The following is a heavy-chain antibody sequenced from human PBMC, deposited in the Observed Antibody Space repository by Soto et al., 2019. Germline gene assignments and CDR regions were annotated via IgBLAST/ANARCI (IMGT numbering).Heavy chain of an antibody. CDR1: SGSISSSNW. CDR2: IYHSGST. V-gene: IGHV4-4*02. CDR3: ARAASVRLSSSRTFDY. D-gene: IGHD6-13*01. Sequence: SETLSLTCAVSSGSISSSNWWSWVRQPPGKGLEWIGEIYHSGSTNYNPSLKSRVTISVDKSKNQFSLKLSSVTAADTAVYYCARAASVRLSSSRTFDYWGQGTLVTVSS. J-gene: IGHJ4*02.